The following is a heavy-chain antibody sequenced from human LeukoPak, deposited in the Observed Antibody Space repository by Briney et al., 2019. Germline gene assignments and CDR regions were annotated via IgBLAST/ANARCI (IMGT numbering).Heavy chain of an antibody. CDR1: GYSISSGYY. D-gene: IGHD2-2*02. Sequence: SETLSLTCAVSGYSISSGYYWGWIRQPPGKGLEWIGNIFHSGSTYYNPSLKSRVTISVDTSKNQFSLKLSSVTAADTAVYYCARGLGCTSTSCYKEGSPAPPPGRFDPWGQGTLVTVSS. V-gene: IGHV4-38-2*01. J-gene: IGHJ5*02. CDR2: IFHSGST. CDR3: ARGLGCTSTSCYKEGSPAPPPGRFDP.